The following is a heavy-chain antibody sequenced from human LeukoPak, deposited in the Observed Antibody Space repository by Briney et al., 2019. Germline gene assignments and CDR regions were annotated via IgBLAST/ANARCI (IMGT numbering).Heavy chain of an antibody. D-gene: IGHD6-13*01. V-gene: IGHV3-53*01. CDR2: IYSGGST. CDR1: GFTVSSNY. J-gene: IGHJ4*02. Sequence: GGSLRLSCAASGFTVSSNYMSWVRQAPGKGLEWVSVIYSGGSTYYADSVKGRFTISRDNSKDTLYLQMNSLRAEDTAVYYCARDLYSSSSRGLWGQGTLVTVSS. CDR3: ARDLYSSSSRGL.